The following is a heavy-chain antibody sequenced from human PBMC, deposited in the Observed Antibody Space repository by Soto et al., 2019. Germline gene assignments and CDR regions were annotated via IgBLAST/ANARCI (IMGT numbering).Heavy chain of an antibody. Sequence: GGSLRLSCAAAGFTFSGYAMSWVRQAPGKGLEWVSDIGGSGGGTDYADSVKGRFTISRENSKNTLYLQMNSLRAEDTAIYYCASQRYNWNDGTFDIWGQGTVVTVSS. CDR2: IGGSGGGT. CDR3: ASQRYNWNDGTFDI. CDR1: GFTFSGYA. V-gene: IGHV3-23*01. J-gene: IGHJ3*02. D-gene: IGHD1-1*01.